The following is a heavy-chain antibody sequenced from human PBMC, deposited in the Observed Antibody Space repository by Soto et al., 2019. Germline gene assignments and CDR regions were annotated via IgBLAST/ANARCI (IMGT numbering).Heavy chain of an antibody. CDR3: EGLGGWGGLDV. CDR1: GGSINSYF. J-gene: IGHJ5*02. D-gene: IGHD3-10*01. V-gene: IGHV4-59*01. Sequence: PSETLSLTCTVSGGSINSYFWSWIRQPPGKGLEWIGYIHYSGSTSYSPSLKSRVTISVDTSQNQLSLRLSSVTAADTAVYYCEGLGGWGGLDVWGQGAMVTVYS. CDR2: IHYSGST.